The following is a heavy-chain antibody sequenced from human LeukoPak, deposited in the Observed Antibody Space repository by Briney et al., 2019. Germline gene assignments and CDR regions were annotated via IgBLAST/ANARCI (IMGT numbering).Heavy chain of an antibody. Sequence: ASVKVSCKASGYTFTGYYMHWVRQAPGQGLEWMGWINPNSGGTNYAQKFQGRVTMTEDTSTDTAYMELSSLRSEDTAVYYCATSYGGYYFDYWGQGTLVTVSS. CDR2: INPNSGGT. CDR3: ATSYGGYYFDY. D-gene: IGHD5-12*01. J-gene: IGHJ4*02. V-gene: IGHV1-2*02. CDR1: GYTFTGYY.